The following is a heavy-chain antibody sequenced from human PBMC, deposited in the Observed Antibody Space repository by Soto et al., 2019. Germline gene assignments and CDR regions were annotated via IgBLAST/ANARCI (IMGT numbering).Heavy chain of an antibody. CDR1: GYSFTSYW. CDR3: ARRSIKGRGYSYGYEDY. J-gene: IGHJ4*02. V-gene: IGHV5-51*01. CDR2: VYPGDCDT. D-gene: IGHD5-18*01. Sequence: EALKISCKVSGYSFTSYWMGWLRQMRWKGRQWTGIVYPGDCDTRYSPSFQGQVTISADKSISTAYLQWSSLKASDTAMYYCARRSIKGRGYSYGYEDYWGQGTLVTVSS.